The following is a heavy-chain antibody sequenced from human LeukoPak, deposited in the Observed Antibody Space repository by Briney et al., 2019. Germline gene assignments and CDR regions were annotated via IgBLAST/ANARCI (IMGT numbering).Heavy chain of an antibody. CDR3: ARGQQYYDFWSGHNWFDP. V-gene: IGHV4-34*01. CDR1: GGSFSGYY. CDR2: INHSGST. J-gene: IGHJ5*02. D-gene: IGHD3-3*01. Sequence: PSETLSLTCAVYGGSFSGYYWSWIRQPPGKGLEWIGEINHSGSTNYNPSLKSRVTISVDTSKNQFSLKLSSVTAADTAVYYCARGQQYYDFWSGHNWFDPWGQGILVTVSS.